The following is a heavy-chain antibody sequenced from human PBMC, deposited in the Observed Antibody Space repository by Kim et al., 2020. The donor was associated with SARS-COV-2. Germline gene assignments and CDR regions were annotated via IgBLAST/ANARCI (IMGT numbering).Heavy chain of an antibody. Sequence: SETLSLTCTVSGGSISSYYWSWIRQPPGKGLEWIGYIYYSGSTNYNPSLKSRVTISVDTSKNQFSLKLSSVTAADTAVYYCARGPESPYYYDSSGYYEYYFDYWGQGTLVTVSS. CDR3: ARGPESPYYYDSSGYYEYYFDY. CDR2: IYYSGST. J-gene: IGHJ4*02. CDR1: GGSISSYY. D-gene: IGHD3-22*01. V-gene: IGHV4-59*13.